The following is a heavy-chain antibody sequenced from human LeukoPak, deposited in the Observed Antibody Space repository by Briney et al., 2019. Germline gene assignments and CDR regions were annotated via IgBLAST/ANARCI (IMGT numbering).Heavy chain of an antibody. D-gene: IGHD3-16*01. CDR1: GYTFTSYG. V-gene: IGHV1-18*01. CDR2: ISAYNGNT. CDR3: ATLQWRGSDAFDI. Sequence: ASVKVSCKASGYTFTSYGISWVRQAPGQGLEWMGWISAYNGNTNYAQKLQGRVTMTTDTSTSTAYMELSSLRSEDTAVYYCATLQWRGSDAFDIWGQGTMVTVSS. J-gene: IGHJ3*02.